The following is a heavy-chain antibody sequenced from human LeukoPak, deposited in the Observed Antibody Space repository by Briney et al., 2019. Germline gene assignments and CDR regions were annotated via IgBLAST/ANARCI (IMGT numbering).Heavy chain of an antibody. V-gene: IGHV6-1*01. CDR2: TYYRSKWYN. D-gene: IGHD6-6*01. Sequence: SRTLSLTCAISGDSVSSNSAAWNWIRQSPSRGLEWLGRTYYRSKWYNDYAVSVKSRITINPDTSKNQFSLQPNSVTPEDTAVYYCARDIGSIAARPHYYYYMDVWGKGTTVTVSS. CDR1: GDSVSSNSAA. CDR3: ARDIGSIAARPHYYYYMDV. J-gene: IGHJ6*03.